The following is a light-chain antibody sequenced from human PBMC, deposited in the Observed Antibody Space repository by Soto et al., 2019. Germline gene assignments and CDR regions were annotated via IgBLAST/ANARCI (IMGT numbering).Light chain of an antibody. J-gene: IGKJ1*01. V-gene: IGKV3-15*01. CDR3: QQYNAWPRT. CDR1: LSVSRN. CDR2: DAS. Sequence: EIVMTQFPATLSVSPGERATLSCRASLSVSRNLAWYQQKPGQAPRLLIFDASTRATGIPARFSGSGSGSEFTLTITSLQSEDFAVYYCQQYNAWPRTFGQGTKVDIK.